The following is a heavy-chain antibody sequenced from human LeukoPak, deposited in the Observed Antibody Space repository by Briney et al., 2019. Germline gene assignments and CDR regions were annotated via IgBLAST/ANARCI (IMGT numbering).Heavy chain of an antibody. V-gene: IGHV3-30*02. J-gene: IGHJ4*02. D-gene: IGHD2-2*01. CDR1: GFTFSSYG. CDR3: AKDPLRYCSSTSCSGY. Sequence: GGSLRLSCAASGFTFSSYGMHWVRQAPGKGLEWVAFMRYDGSNKYYADSVKGRFTISRDNSKNTLYLQMNSLRAEDTAVYYCAKDPLRYCSSTSCSGYWGQGTLVTVSS. CDR2: MRYDGSNK.